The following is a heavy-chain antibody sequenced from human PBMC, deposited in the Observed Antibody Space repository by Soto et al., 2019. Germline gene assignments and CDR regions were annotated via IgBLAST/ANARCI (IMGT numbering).Heavy chain of an antibody. V-gene: IGHV6-1*01. CDR1: GDSVSSNSAA. CDR3: ARTNKGYCSSTSCYERSYYYYMDV. CDR2: TYYRSKWYN. D-gene: IGHD2-2*01. J-gene: IGHJ6*03. Sequence: SPTLSLTCAISGDSVSSNSAAWNWIRQSPSRGLEWLGRTYYRSKWYNDYAVSVKSRITINPDTSKNQFSLQLNSVTPEDTAVYYCARTNKGYCSSTSCYERSYYYYMDVWGKGTTVTVSS.